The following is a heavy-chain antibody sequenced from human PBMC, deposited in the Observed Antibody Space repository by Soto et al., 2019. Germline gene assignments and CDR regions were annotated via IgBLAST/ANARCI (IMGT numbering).Heavy chain of an antibody. V-gene: IGHV1-18*01. CDR2: ISAYNGNT. CDR1: GYTFTSYG. D-gene: IGHD3-3*01. J-gene: IGHJ6*02. CDR3: ASIRFLGYYYYYGMDV. Sequence: QVQLVQSGAEVKKPGASVKVSCKASGYTFTSYGISWVRQAPGQGLEWMGWISAYNGNTNYAQKLQGRVTMTTDTSTSTAYMELRSLRSDDTAVYYCASIRFLGYYYYYGMDVWGQGTTVTVSS.